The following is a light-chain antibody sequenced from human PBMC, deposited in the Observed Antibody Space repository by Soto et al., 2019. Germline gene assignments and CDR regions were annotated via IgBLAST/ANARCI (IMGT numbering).Light chain of an antibody. Sequence: QSVLTQPPSASGTPGQRVTISCSGSTSNIGSDTVNWYHQLPGTAPKLLIYRNTQRPSGVPDRFSGSKSGASASLAISGLQSEDEADYYCASWDDSLDVVVFGGGTKLTVL. J-gene: IGLJ2*01. CDR2: RNT. CDR3: ASWDDSLDVVV. CDR1: TSNIGSDT. V-gene: IGLV1-44*01.